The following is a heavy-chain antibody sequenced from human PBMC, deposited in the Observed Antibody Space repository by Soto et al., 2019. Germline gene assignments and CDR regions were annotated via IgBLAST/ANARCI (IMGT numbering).Heavy chain of an antibody. Sequence: SVKVSCKASGGTFSSYAISWVRQAPGQGLEWMGGIIPIFGTANYAQKFQGRVTITADKSTSTAYMELSSLRSEATAVYYCARPTPSSGYYYAFDIWGQGKMVTVSS. CDR1: GGTFSSYA. CDR2: IIPIFGTA. CDR3: ARPTPSSGYYYAFDI. J-gene: IGHJ3*02. D-gene: IGHD3-22*01. V-gene: IGHV1-69*06.